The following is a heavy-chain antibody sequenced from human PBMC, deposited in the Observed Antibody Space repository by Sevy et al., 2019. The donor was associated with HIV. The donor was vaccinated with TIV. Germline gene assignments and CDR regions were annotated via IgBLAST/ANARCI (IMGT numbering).Heavy chain of an antibody. V-gene: IGHV3-30-3*01. D-gene: IGHD1-1*01. J-gene: IGHJ1*01. CDR2: ISYDGINK. CDR3: ALERLSSDVAEYFQN. CDR1: GFTFSSYS. Sequence: GGSQRLSCATSGFTFSSYSMHWVHQAPGKGLEWVATISYDGINKHYADSVKGRFTISRDNFKNSLSLQMNSLRAEDTAVYFCALERLSSDVAEYFQNWGQGTLVTVSS.